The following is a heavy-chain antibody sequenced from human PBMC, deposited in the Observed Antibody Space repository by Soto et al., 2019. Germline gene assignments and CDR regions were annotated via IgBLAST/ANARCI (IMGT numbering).Heavy chain of an antibody. D-gene: IGHD1-1*01. CDR1: GFTFRTYG. Sequence: GGSLRLSCAASGFTFRTYGMHWVRQAPGKGLEWVAVISDDGNNKYNIASVEGRFTISRDESKNTLYFQMDNLRAEDTATYYCARGKSRDAYNPLGYWGPGTLVTVSS. V-gene: IGHV3-30*03. CDR3: ARGKSRDAYNPLGY. J-gene: IGHJ4*02. CDR2: ISDDGNNK.